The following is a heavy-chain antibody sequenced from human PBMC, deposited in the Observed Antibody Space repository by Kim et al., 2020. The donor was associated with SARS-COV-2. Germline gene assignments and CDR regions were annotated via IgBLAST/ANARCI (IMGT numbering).Heavy chain of an antibody. CDR1: GGSFSGYY. J-gene: IGHJ4*02. CDR3: ARGTKWELLPQHDY. CDR2: INHSGST. D-gene: IGHD1-26*01. V-gene: IGHV4-34*01. Sequence: SETLSLTCAVYGGSFSGYYWSWIRQPPGKGLEWIGEINHSGSTNYNPSLKSRVTISVDTSKNQFSLKLSSVTAADTAVYYCARGTKWELLPQHDYWGQGTLVTVSS.